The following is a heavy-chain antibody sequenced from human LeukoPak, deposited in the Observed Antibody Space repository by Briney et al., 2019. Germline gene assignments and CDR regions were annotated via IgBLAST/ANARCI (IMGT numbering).Heavy chain of an antibody. V-gene: IGHV1-2*06. Sequence: GASVKVSCKVSGYTFTGYYMHWVRQAPGQGLEWMGRINPNSGGTNYAQKFQGRVTMTRDTSISTAYMELSRLRSDDTAVYYCARAARIAAAVTAEYFQHWGQGTLVTVSS. CDR2: INPNSGGT. CDR1: GYTFTGYY. J-gene: IGHJ1*01. D-gene: IGHD6-13*01. CDR3: ARAARIAAAVTAEYFQH.